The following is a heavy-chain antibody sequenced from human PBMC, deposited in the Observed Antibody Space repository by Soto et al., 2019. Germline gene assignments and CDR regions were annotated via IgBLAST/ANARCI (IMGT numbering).Heavy chain of an antibody. CDR2: INRDGSKK. V-gene: IGHV3-7*05. CDR1: GFTLSAYW. J-gene: IGHJ3*02. D-gene: IGHD6-13*01. Sequence: EVQLEESGGDLVQPGGSLRLSCAASGFTLSAYWMTWVRQAPGKGLEWVANINRDGSKKSYLDSVRGRFTISRDNVGNSLYLQMDSLRADDTALYSCARDVSPASSSLYLDAFDIWGQGTMVTVSS. CDR3: ARDVSPASSSLYLDAFDI.